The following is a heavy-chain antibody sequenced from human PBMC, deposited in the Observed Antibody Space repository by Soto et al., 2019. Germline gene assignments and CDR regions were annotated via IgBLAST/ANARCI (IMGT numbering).Heavy chain of an antibody. V-gene: IGHV3-30*18. Sequence: GSLRLSWAASEFTFSSYGMHWVRQAPGKGLEWVAVISYDGSNKYYADSVKGRFTISRDNSKNTLYLQMNSLRAEDTAVYYCAKDGGYCSSTSCQILNWFDPWGQGTLVTVSP. CDR3: AKDGGYCSSTSCQILNWFDP. D-gene: IGHD2-2*01. J-gene: IGHJ5*02. CDR2: ISYDGSNK. CDR1: EFTFSSYG.